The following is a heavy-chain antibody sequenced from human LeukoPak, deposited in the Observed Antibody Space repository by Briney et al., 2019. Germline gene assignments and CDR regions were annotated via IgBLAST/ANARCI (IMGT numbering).Heavy chain of an antibody. V-gene: IGHV1-46*01. CDR3: ARGSSRSPRDAFDI. CDR1: GYTFTSYY. J-gene: IGHJ3*02. CDR2: ISPSGGST. Sequence: GASVKVSCKASGYTFTSYYMHWVRQAPEQGLEWMGIISPSGGSTTYAQKFQGRVTMTRDMSTTTVNMELSSLRSEDTAVYYCARGSSRSPRDAFDIWGQGTMVTVSS.